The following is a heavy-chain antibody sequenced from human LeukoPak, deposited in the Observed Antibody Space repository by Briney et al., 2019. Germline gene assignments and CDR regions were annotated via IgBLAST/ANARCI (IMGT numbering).Heavy chain of an antibody. J-gene: IGHJ4*02. CDR1: GFTFSSYG. CDR3: AKAVVPAAIPDY. Sequence: GGSLRLSCAASGFTFSSYGMHWVRQAPGKGLEWVAVISYDGSNKYYADSVKGRFTISRDNSKNTLYLQMNSLRAEDTAVYYCAKAVVPAAIPDYWGQGTLVTVSS. CDR2: ISYDGSNK. D-gene: IGHD2-2*01. V-gene: IGHV3-30*18.